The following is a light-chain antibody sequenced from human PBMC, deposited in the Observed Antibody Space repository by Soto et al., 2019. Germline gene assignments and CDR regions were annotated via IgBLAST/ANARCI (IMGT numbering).Light chain of an antibody. CDR2: DAS. V-gene: IGKV1-5*01. CDR3: QQYNSYWT. J-gene: IGKJ1*01. Sequence: DIQMTQSPSTLSACVGGGVTVTCRARESISSWLAWYQQQPGKAPKLLTYDASTFERRVPSRFSGSGSGTEFTLTLRSLQPDDVATYYFQQYNSYWTCGQGTKVDIK. CDR1: ESISSW.